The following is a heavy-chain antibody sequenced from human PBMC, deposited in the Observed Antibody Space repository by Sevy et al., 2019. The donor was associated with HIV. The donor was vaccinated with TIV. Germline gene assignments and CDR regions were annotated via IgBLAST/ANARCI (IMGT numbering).Heavy chain of an antibody. V-gene: IGHV4-61*01. CDR2: IYYNVRI. J-gene: IGHJ6*02. Sequence: SETLSLTCTVSGGSVTSDTYYWTWIQQPPGKGLEFIGYIYYNVRINYNPSLKSRVTISVDTSKNQFSLKLTSVTAADTAVYYCTRLGGLTDYGMDVWGQGTTVTVSS. D-gene: IGHD1-26*01. CDR1: GGSVTSDTYY. CDR3: TRLGGLTDYGMDV.